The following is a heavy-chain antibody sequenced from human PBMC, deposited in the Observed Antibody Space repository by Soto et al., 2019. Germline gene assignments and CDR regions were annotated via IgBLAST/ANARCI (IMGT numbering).Heavy chain of an antibody. Sequence: ASVKVSCKASGYTFTSYDINWVRQATEQGLEWMGWMNPNSGNTGYAQKFQGRVTMTRNTSISTAYMELSSLRSEDTAVYYCARERDSSGYHPYYYYGMDVWGQGTTVTVSS. CDR3: ARERDSSGYHPYYYYGMDV. CDR1: GYTFTSYD. D-gene: IGHD3-22*01. V-gene: IGHV1-8*01. CDR2: MNPNSGNT. J-gene: IGHJ6*02.